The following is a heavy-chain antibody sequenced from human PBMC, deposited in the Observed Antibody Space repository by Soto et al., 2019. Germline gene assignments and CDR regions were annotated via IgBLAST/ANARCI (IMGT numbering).Heavy chain of an antibody. V-gene: IGHV1-69*13. J-gene: IGHJ6*02. CDR1: GGTFSSYA. D-gene: IGHD3-3*01. CDR2: IIPIFGTA. CDR3: ARVLRFLEWLYGMDV. Sequence: ASVKVSCKASGGTFSSYAISWVRQAPGQGLEWMGGIIPIFGTANYAQKFQGRVTITADESTSTAYMELSSLRSEDTAVYYCARVLRFLEWLYGMDVWGQGTTVTVSS.